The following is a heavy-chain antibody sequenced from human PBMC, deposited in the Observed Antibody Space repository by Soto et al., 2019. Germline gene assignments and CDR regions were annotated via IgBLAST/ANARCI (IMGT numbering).Heavy chain of an antibody. CDR2: ISGSGGST. CDR1: GLTFSSYA. V-gene: IGHV3-23*01. Sequence: PGGSLRLSCAASGLTFSSYAMSWVRQAPGKGLEWVSAISGSGGSTYYADSVKGRFTISRDNSKNTLYLQMNSLRAEDTAVYYCAKALYSSSSQTEYYYYYYGMDVWGQGTTVTVSS. CDR3: AKALYSSSSQTEYYYYYYGMDV. J-gene: IGHJ6*02. D-gene: IGHD6-6*01.